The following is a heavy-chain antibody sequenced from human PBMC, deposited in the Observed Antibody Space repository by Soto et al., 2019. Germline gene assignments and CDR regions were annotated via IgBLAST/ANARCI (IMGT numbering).Heavy chain of an antibody. V-gene: IGHV1-18*01. J-gene: IGHJ4*02. CDR2: ISAYNGNT. Sequence: ASVKVSCKASGYTFTSYGISWVRQAPGQGLEWMGWISAYNGNTNYAQKLQGRVTMTTDTSTSTVYMELSSLRSEDTAVYYCTRGGRESNWNDGNFEYWGQGTQVTVSS. CDR1: GYTFTSYG. D-gene: IGHD1-20*01. CDR3: TRGGRESNWNDGNFEY.